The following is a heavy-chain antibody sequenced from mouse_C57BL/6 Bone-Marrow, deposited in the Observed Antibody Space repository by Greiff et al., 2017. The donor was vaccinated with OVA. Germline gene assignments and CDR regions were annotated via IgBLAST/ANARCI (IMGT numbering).Heavy chain of an antibody. D-gene: IGHD4-1*01. CDR1: GYTFTSYW. V-gene: IGHV1-69*01. CDR2: IDPSDSYT. J-gene: IGHJ4*01. Sequence: QVQLQQPGAELVMPGASVKLSCKASGYTFTSYWMHWVKQRPGQGLEWIGEIDPSDSYTNYNQKFKGKSTLTVDKSSSTAYMQLSSLTSEDSAVYYCARWETGFYAMDYWGQGTSVTVSS. CDR3: ARWETGFYAMDY.